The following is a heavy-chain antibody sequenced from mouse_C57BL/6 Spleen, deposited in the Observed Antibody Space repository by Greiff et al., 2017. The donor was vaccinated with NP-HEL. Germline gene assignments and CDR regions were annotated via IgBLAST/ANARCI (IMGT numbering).Heavy chain of an antibody. V-gene: IGHV1-80*01. Sequence: QVQLQQSGAELVKPGASVKISCKASGYAFSSYWMNWVKQRPGKGLEWIGQVYPGDGDTNYNGKFKGKATLTADKSSSTAYMQLSSLTSEDSAVYFCARSGELGPCFDYWGQGTTLTVSS. J-gene: IGHJ2*01. CDR2: VYPGDGDT. CDR3: ARSGELGPCFDY. CDR1: GYAFSSYW. D-gene: IGHD4-1*01.